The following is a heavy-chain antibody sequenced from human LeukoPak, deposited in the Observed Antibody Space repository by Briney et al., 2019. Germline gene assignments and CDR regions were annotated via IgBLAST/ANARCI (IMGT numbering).Heavy chain of an antibody. CDR1: GFTFSSYA. D-gene: IGHD3-3*01. Sequence: PVGSLRLSCAASGFTFSSYAMSWVRQAPGKGLEWVSAISGSGGSTYYADSVKGRFTISRDNSKNTLYLQMNSLRAEDTAVYYCAKGRGGFLKPFDYWGQGTLVTVSS. CDR3: AKGRGGFLKPFDY. J-gene: IGHJ4*02. CDR2: ISGSGGST. V-gene: IGHV3-23*01.